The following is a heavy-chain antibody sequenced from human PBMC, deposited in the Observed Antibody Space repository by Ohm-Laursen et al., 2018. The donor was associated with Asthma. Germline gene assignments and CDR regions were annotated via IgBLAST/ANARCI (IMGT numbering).Heavy chain of an antibody. CDR2: ISGSAGST. CDR3: ARDFQEQQLDYYYYGMDV. D-gene: IGHD6-13*01. CDR1: GFTFSSFA. Sequence: SLRLSCSATGFTFSSFAMSWVRQAPGKGLEWVSTISGSAGSTYYADSVKGRFTISRDNSKNTLYLQMNSLRAEDTAVYYCARDFQEQQLDYYYYGMDVWGQGTRSPSP. V-gene: IGHV3-23*01. J-gene: IGHJ6*02.